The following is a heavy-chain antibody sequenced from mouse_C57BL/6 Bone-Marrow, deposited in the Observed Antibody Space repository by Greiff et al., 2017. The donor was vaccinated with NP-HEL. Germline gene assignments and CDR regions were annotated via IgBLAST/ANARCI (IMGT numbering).Heavy chain of an antibody. J-gene: IGHJ2*01. CDR2: INYDGSST. CDR1: GFTFSDYY. D-gene: IGHD4-1*01. CDR3: ARGKLAPYYFDY. V-gene: IGHV5-16*01. Sequence: EVMLVESEGGLVQPGSSMKLSCTASGFTFSDYYMAWVRQVPEKGLEWVANINYDGSSTYYLDSLKSRFIISRDNAKNMLYLQMSSLKSEDTATYYCARGKLAPYYFDYWGQGTTLTVSS.